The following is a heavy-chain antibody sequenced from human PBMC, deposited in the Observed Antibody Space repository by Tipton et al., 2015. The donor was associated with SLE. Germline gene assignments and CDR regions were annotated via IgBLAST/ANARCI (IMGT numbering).Heavy chain of an antibody. J-gene: IGHJ3*02. V-gene: IGHV4-39*07. CDR2: IYYGGST. CDR3: AKVTKLAMGMEAFDI. Sequence: LRLSCTVSGASISDTTYFWGWIRQPPGEGLQWIGSIYYGGSTFYYPSLKSRVTLSVDASKNQFSLKLSSVTAADTALYYCAKVTKLAMGMEAFDIWGQGTMVTDSS. CDR1: GASISDTTYF. D-gene: IGHD7-27*01.